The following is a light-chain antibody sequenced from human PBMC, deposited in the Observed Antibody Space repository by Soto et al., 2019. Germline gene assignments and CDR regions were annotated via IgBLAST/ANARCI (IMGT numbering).Light chain of an antibody. V-gene: IGKV3-11*01. CDR2: HAS. CDR3: QQRSNWPLT. Sequence: EIVLTQSPATLSLSPGERATLSCRASQSVSTSLAWYQQRPGQAPRLLLYHASNRATDIPARFSGSGSGTDFTLTISSLEPADFAIYYCQQRSNWPLTFGGGTKVEIK. J-gene: IGKJ4*01. CDR1: QSVSTS.